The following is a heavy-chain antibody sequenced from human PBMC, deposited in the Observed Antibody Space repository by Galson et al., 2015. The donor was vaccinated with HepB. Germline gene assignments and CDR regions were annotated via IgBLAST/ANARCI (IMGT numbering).Heavy chain of an antibody. D-gene: IGHD6-6*01. J-gene: IGHJ6*02. CDR2: IRSKANSYAT. V-gene: IGHV3-73*01. Sequence: SLRLSCAASGFTFSGSAMHWVRQASGKGLEWVGRIRSKANSYATAYAASVKGRFTISRDDSKNTAYLQMNSLKTEDTAVYYCTREYSSLYFCPACHYGMDVWGQGTTVTVSS. CDR3: TREYSSLYFCPACHYGMDV. CDR1: GFTFSGSA.